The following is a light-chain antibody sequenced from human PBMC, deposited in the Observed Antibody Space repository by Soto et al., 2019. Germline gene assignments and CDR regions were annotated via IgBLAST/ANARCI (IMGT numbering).Light chain of an antibody. V-gene: IGKV1-27*01. Sequence: DIQMTQSPSSLSASVGDRVTITCRASQGISIYLAWYQQKPGKVPRLLIYAASTLQSGVPSRFSGSGSGTDFTLNISSLQPEDDATYYCQKYNSAPWTFGQGTKVEIK. CDR2: AAS. CDR3: QKYNSAPWT. CDR1: QGISIY. J-gene: IGKJ1*01.